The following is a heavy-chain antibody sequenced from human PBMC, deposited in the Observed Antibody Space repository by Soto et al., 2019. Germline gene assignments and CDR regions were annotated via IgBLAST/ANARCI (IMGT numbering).Heavy chain of an antibody. V-gene: IGHV4-34*01. J-gene: IGHJ4*02. CDR1: GGSFSGYY. CDR2: INHSGST. Sequence: SDTLSLTCAVYGGSFSGYYWSWIRQPPGKGLEWIGEINHSGSTNYNPSLKSRVTISVDTSKNQFSLKLSSVTAADTAVYYCARGLAVAVADAVLGFDYWGQGTLVNVS. CDR3: ARGLAVAVADAVLGFDY. D-gene: IGHD6-19*01.